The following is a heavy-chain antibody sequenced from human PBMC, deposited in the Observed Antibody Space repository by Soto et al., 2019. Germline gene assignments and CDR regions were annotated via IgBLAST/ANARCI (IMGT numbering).Heavy chain of an antibody. Sequence: GASVKVSCKASGYTFTSYGISWVRQAPGQGLEWMGWISAYNGNTNYAQKLQGRVTMTTDTSTSTAYMELRSLRSDDTAVYYCARDSAPAAIGYYYMDVWGKGTTVTVSS. D-gene: IGHD2-2*01. CDR2: ISAYNGNT. CDR3: ARDSAPAAIGYYYMDV. V-gene: IGHV1-18*01. CDR1: GYTFTSYG. J-gene: IGHJ6*03.